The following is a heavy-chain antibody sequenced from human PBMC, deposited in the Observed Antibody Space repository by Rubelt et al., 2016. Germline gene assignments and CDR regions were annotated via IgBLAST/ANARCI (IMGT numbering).Heavy chain of an antibody. Sequence: QLQLQESGPGLVKPSETLSLTCTVSGGSISSSSYYWGWIRQPPGKGLEWIGSIHYSGSTYYNPALTSRVTISVDTSKNPFSLRLSSVTAADTAVYYCARDGSSGWYGYWGQGTLVTVSS. CDR3: ARDGSSGWYGY. D-gene: IGHD6-19*01. CDR2: IHYSGST. V-gene: IGHV4-39*07. CDR1: GGSISSSSYY. J-gene: IGHJ4*02.